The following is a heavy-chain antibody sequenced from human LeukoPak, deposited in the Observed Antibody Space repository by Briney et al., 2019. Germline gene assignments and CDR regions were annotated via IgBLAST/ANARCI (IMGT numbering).Heavy chain of an antibody. CDR1: GFTFSSFA. V-gene: IGHV3-23*01. CDR2: ISGSGGTT. D-gene: IGHD5-12*01. CDR3: AREVAQFDY. Sequence: GGSLRLSCTVSGFTFSSFALSWVRQAPGKGLEWVSAISGSGGTTHYADSVKGRFTISRDNSKNTLYMQMNSLRAEGTAVYYCAREVAQFDYWGQGTLVTVSS. J-gene: IGHJ4*02.